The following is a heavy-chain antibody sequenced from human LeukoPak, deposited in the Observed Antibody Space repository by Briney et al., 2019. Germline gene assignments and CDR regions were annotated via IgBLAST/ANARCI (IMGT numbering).Heavy chain of an antibody. Sequence: GGSLRLSCAAAGFSFSGYRMNWVRQAPGKGLEWVSSISSSGSQMYYADSVRGRFTISRDNAGNSLYLQINSLRAEDTAVYYCARDLGATGWGQGTLVTVSS. CDR1: GFSFSGYR. V-gene: IGHV3-21*01. CDR3: ARDLGATG. J-gene: IGHJ4*02. CDR2: ISSSGSQM. D-gene: IGHD1-26*01.